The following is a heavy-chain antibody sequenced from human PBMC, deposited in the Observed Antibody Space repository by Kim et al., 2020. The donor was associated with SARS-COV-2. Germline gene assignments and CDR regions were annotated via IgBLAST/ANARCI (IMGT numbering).Heavy chain of an antibody. V-gene: IGHV3-23*01. CDR2: VSGSGRNT. D-gene: IGHD3-3*01. CDR3: ASPTIPGVAVADR. CDR1: GFTFRNQD. Sequence: GGSLRLSCVASGFTFRNQDMIWARQAPGKGLEWVSGVSGSGRNTHYADSTKGRFTISRDNSKNTLYLQINSLRVEDTAVYYCASPTIPGVAVADRWGQGTLVIVSS. J-gene: IGHJ1*01.